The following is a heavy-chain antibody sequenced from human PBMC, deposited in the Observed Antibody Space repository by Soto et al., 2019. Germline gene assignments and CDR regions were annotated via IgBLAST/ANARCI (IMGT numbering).Heavy chain of an antibody. CDR2: IYYSGST. CDR3: ARGHKLLYGRGMDV. J-gene: IGHJ6*04. CDR1: GGSISSYY. Sequence: QVQLQESGPGLVKPSETLSLTCTVSGGSISSYYWSWIRQPPGKGLEWIGYIYYSGSTNYNPSLRSRAIISVDTSKNQFSLKLISVTAADTAMYYCARGHKLLYGRGMDVWGKGTTVTVSS. D-gene: IGHD2-2*02. V-gene: IGHV4-59*01.